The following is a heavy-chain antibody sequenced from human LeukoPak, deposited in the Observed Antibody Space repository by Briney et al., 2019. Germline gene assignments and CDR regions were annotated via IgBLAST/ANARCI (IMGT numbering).Heavy chain of an antibody. V-gene: IGHV1-8*02. Sequence: GASVKVSCKASGGTFSSYAISWVRQATGQGLEWMGWMNPNSGNTGYAQRFQGRVTMTRNTSISTAYMELSSLRSEDTAVYYCARGVLGELYYYYGMDVWGQGTTVTVSS. CDR3: ARGVLGELYYYYGMDV. CDR1: GGTFSSYA. D-gene: IGHD3-10*01. J-gene: IGHJ6*02. CDR2: MNPNSGNT.